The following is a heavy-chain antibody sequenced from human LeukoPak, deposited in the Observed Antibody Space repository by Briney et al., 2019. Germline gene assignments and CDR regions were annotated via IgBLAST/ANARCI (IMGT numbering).Heavy chain of an antibody. Sequence: RGSLRHSRAVSGFSVTNNYMSWVRQAPGKGLEWVSVFYVGGATYYADSVKGRFTISRDNSENTLYLQMKSLRAEDTAVYYCARGDGYNFFDYWGQGTLVTVSS. V-gene: IGHV3-53*01. CDR2: FYVGGAT. D-gene: IGHD5-24*01. CDR1: GFSVTNNY. CDR3: ARGDGYNFFDY. J-gene: IGHJ4*02.